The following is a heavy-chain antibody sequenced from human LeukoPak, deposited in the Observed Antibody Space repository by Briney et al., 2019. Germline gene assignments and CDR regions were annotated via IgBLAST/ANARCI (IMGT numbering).Heavy chain of an antibody. D-gene: IGHD2-2*02. CDR2: TYYSGSS. Sequence: PSETLPLTCTVSGGSVSRGSYYWRWIRQPPGKGLEWIGYTYYSGSSNYNPSLKSRVTISLDTSKNQFSLKLRSVTAADTAVFYCASLYCSRTSCYMDPWGQGTLVTVSS. J-gene: IGHJ5*02. V-gene: IGHV4-61*01. CDR1: GGSVSRGSYY. CDR3: ASLYCSRTSCYMDP.